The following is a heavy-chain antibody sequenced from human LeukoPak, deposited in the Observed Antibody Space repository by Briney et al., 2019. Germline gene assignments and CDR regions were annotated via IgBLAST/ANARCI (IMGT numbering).Heavy chain of an antibody. CDR3: AREYYSGSGTSADWFDP. CDR2: IRNDGSRK. Sequence: GGSLSLSCAASRFTFSDGCMHWVRQAPGSGLEWEAFIRNDGSRKCYADSVKGRFTISRDNSRNTLYLQIQSLRVEDTAVYYCAREYYSGSGTSADWFDPWGQGTLVTVSS. J-gene: IGHJ5*02. V-gene: IGHV3-30*02. D-gene: IGHD3-10*01. CDR1: RFTFSDGC.